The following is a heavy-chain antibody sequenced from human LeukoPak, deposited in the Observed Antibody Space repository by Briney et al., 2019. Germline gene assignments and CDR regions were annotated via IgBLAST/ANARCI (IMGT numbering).Heavy chain of an antibody. V-gene: IGHV3-74*01. CDR2: IKSDGSST. D-gene: IGHD3-10*01. CDR1: GFTFSTYW. Sequence: PGGSLRLSCAASGFTFSTYWMHWVRQAPGKGLVWVSRIKSDGSSTSYADSVKGRFTISRDNSKNMLYLQMNSLRAEDTAVYYCAKNGRGSGTYYPRTKYYFDYWGQGTLVTVSS. CDR3: AKNGRGSGTYYPRTKYYFDY. J-gene: IGHJ4*02.